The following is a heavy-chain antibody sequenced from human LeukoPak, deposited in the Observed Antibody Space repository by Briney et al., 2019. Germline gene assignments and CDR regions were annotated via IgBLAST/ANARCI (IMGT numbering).Heavy chain of an antibody. CDR2: ISGSGGST. CDR3: AKDFDYYGSGSYFDY. J-gene: IGHJ4*02. D-gene: IGHD3-10*01. CDR1: GINFRKYW. V-gene: IGHV3-23*01. Sequence: TGGSLRLSCEVSGINFRKYWMTWVRQAPGKGLEWVSAISGSGGSTYYADSVKGRFTISRDNSKNTLYLQMNSLRAEDTAVYYCAKDFDYYGSGSYFDYWGQGTLVTVSS.